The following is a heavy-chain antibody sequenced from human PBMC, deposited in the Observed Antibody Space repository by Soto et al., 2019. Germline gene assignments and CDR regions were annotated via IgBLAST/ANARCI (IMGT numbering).Heavy chain of an antibody. CDR1: GGSISSSNW. CDR2: IYHSGGT. CDR3: ARGGFFPSAAGTFDY. D-gene: IGHD6-13*01. J-gene: IGHJ4*02. Sequence: SETLSLTCAVSGGSISSSNWWSWVRQPPGKGLEWIGEIYHSGGTNYNPSLKSRVTISVDKSKNQFSLKLSSVTAADTAVYYCARGGFFPSAAGTFDYWGQGTLVTVSS. V-gene: IGHV4-4*02.